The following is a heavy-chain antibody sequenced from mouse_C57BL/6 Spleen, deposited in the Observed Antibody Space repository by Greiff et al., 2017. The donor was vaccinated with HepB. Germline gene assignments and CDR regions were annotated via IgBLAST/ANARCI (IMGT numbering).Heavy chain of an antibody. V-gene: IGHV1-5*01. D-gene: IGHD1-1*01. CDR1: GYTFTSYW. CDR2: IYPGNSDT. CDR3: SITTVVATNFDV. Sequence: EVQLQQSGTVLARPGASVKMSCKTSGYTFTSYWMHWVKQRPGQGLEWIGAIYPGNSDTSYNQKFKGKAKLTAVTSASTAYMELSSLTNEDSAVYYCSITTVVATNFDVWGTGTTVTVSS. J-gene: IGHJ1*03.